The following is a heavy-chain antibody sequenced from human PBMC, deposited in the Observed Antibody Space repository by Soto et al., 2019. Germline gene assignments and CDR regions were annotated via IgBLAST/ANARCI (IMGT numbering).Heavy chain of an antibody. Sequence: PSETLSLTCTVSGDSISSSSNYWGWIRQPPGKGLEWIGYIYYSGSTNYNTSLKSRVTISVDTSKNQFSLKLSSVTAADTAVYYCARGDCTNGVCYPNWFDPWGQGTLVTVSS. D-gene: IGHD2-8*01. V-gene: IGHV4-61*05. J-gene: IGHJ5*02. CDR1: GDSISSSSNY. CDR2: IYYSGST. CDR3: ARGDCTNGVCYPNWFDP.